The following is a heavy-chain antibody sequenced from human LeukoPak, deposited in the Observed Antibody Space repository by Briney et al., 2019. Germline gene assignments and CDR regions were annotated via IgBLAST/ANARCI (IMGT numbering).Heavy chain of an antibody. J-gene: IGHJ4*02. CDR2: INSGDSDT. V-gene: IGHV5-51*01. CDR1: GYNFASYW. CDR3: TRYQVPSGRDYFDY. D-gene: IGHD2-2*01. Sequence: GGSLKISCKGSGYNFASYWIGWVRQMPGKGLEWMGNINSGDSDTRYSPSFQGQVTMTVDKSINTAYLHWSSLKASDTAMYYCTRYQVPSGRDYFDYWGQGTLVTVSS.